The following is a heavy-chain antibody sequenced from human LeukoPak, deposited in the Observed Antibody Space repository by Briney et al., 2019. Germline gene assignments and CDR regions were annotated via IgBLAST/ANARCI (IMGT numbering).Heavy chain of an antibody. J-gene: IGHJ5*02. Sequence: GASVKVSCKTSGYTFTKYLIHWVRQAPGQGLEWVGTINPNGDATNYAPRLQGRLTLTQDTSTSTVYVELRGLTPDDTAVYYCARPLFCAFDTCGYWLDPWGPGTLVTVSS. D-gene: IGHD3-9*01. V-gene: IGHV1-46*01. CDR3: ARPLFCAFDTCGYWLDP. CDR2: INPNGDAT. CDR1: GYTFTKYL.